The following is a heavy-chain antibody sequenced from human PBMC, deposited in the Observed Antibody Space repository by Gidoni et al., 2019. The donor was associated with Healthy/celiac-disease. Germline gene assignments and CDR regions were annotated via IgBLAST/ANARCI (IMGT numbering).Heavy chain of an antibody. CDR2: IYYSWST. D-gene: IGHD1-26*01. Sequence: QLQLQESGPGLVKPSETLSLTCTVSGGSISSSSYYWGWIRQPPGKGREWIGGIYYSWSTYYNPSLKSRVTISVDTSKNQFSLNLSSVTAADTAVYYCARHSHSGSYSRDPYYFDYWGQGTLVTVSS. J-gene: IGHJ4*02. CDR1: GGSISSSSYY. V-gene: IGHV4-39*01. CDR3: ARHSHSGSYSRDPYYFDY.